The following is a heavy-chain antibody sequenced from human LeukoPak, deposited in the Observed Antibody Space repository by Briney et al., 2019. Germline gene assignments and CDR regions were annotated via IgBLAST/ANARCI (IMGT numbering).Heavy chain of an antibody. J-gene: IGHJ6*03. V-gene: IGHV4-39*07. Sequence: SETLSLTCTVSGDSISSSSYYWGWIRQPPGKGLEYIGSIFSSENANYNPSLKSRVAMSVDTSENHLSLRLTSVTAADTAVYYCARGREDFILVPGTKRKSYYMDVWGKGTTVTVSS. D-gene: IGHD2-2*01. CDR2: IFSSENA. CDR1: GDSISSSSYY. CDR3: ARGREDFILVPGTKRKSYYMDV.